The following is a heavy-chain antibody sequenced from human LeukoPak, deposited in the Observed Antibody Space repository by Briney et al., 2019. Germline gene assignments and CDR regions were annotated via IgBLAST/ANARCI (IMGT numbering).Heavy chain of an antibody. V-gene: IGHV1-2*02. D-gene: IGHD2-21*02. CDR1: GYTFTDYY. J-gene: IGHJ6*02. Sequence: ASVKVSCKSSGYTFTDYYIHWVRQAPGQGLEWMGWINPYTGDTTYAQKFQGRLTVTRETSVTTVYMDLNSLGSDDTAVYYCAKDWEFCGGDCFHAMDVWGQGTAV. CDR2: INPYTGDT. CDR3: AKDWEFCGGDCFHAMDV.